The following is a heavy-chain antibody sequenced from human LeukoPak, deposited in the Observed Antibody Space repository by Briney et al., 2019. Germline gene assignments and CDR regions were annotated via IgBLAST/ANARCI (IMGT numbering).Heavy chain of an antibody. J-gene: IGHJ6*03. V-gene: IGHV1-18*01. CDR2: ISAYNGNT. CDR1: GYTFTSYG. D-gene: IGHD6-13*01. CDR3: ARMDSSWPNYYYYYYMDV. Sequence: ASVKVSCKASGYTFTSYGISWVRQAPGQGLEWMGWISAYNGNTNYAQKLQGRVTMTTDTSTSTAYMELRSLRSDDTAVYYCARMDSSWPNYYYYYYMDVWGKGTTVTISS.